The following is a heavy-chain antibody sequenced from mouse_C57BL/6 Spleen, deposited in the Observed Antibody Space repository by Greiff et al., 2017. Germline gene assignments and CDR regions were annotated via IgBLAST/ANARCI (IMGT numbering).Heavy chain of an antibody. Sequence: QVQLKQPGAELVKPGASVKVSCKASGYTFTSYWMHWVKQRPGQGLEWIGRIHPSDSDTNYNQKFKGKATLTVDKSSSTAYMQLSSLTSEDSAVYYCAIGHGSSPAGFAYWGQGTLVTVSA. V-gene: IGHV1-74*01. J-gene: IGHJ3*01. D-gene: IGHD1-1*01. CDR1: GYTFTSYW. CDR2: IHPSDSDT. CDR3: AIGHGSSPAGFAY.